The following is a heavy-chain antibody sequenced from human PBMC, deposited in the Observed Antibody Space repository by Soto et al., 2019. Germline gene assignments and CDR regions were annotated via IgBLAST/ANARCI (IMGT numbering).Heavy chain of an antibody. D-gene: IGHD2-8*02. V-gene: IGHV3-74*01. Sequence: GGSLRLDCAASGFTFSSYWMPWVRQAPEKGMVWVSRINSDGSSTSYADSVKGRFTISRDNAKNALYLQMNSLRAEDTAVYYCARGGGPSVGGTFSNWFDTWGQRPLVPVSS. CDR1: GFTFSSYW. J-gene: IGHJ5*02. CDR2: INSDGSST. CDR3: ARGGGPSVGGTFSNWFDT.